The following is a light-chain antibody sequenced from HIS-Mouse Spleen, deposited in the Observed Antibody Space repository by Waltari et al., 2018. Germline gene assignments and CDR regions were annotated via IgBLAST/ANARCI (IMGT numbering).Light chain of an antibody. CDR2: GAS. Sequence: EIVLTQSPGTLSLSPGERATLSCRASQSVSSSYLAWDEQKPGQDPRLLIYGASSRANGIPDRFSGSESGTDFTLTISRLEPEDCAVYYCQQYGSSPPALTFGVGTKVEIK. CDR3: QQYGSSPPALT. V-gene: IGKV3-20*01. J-gene: IGKJ4*01. CDR1: QSVSSSY.